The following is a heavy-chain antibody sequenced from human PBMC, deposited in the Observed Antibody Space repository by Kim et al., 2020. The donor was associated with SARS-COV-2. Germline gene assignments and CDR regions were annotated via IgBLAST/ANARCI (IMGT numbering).Heavy chain of an antibody. Sequence: AASVKGRFTISRDNSKNTLYLQMNSLRAEDTAVYYCAKEGAAGSLNYFDYWGQGTLVTVSS. CDR3: AKEGAAGSLNYFDY. V-gene: IGHV3-23*01. J-gene: IGHJ4*02. D-gene: IGHD6-13*01.